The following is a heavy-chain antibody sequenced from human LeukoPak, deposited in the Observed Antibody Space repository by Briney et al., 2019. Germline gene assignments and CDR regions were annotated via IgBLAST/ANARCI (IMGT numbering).Heavy chain of an antibody. V-gene: IGHV3-66*01. CDR3: AKNYDSQVYYFDY. J-gene: IGHJ4*02. CDR2: IYSGGST. CDR1: GFTVSSNY. D-gene: IGHD3-22*01. Sequence: GGSLRLSCAASGFTVSSNYMSWVRQAPGKGLEWVSVIYSGGSTYYADSVKGRFTISRDNSKNTLYLQMNSLRADDTAVYYCAKNYDSQVYYFDYWGQGTLVTVSS.